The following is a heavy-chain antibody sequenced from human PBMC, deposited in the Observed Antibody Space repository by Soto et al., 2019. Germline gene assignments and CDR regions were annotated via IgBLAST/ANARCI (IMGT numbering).Heavy chain of an antibody. Sequence: SETLSLTCAVSGGSVSSTNWWSWVRQSPGKGLEWIGDIYHIGSTNYNPSLRGRVTISVDKSNNQFSLTLKYVTAADTAVYYCATLPLRIEVTVLPIPTWGQGTLVTVSS. CDR1: GGSVSSTNW. V-gene: IGHV4-4*02. D-gene: IGHD2-15*01. J-gene: IGHJ5*02. CDR2: IYHIGST. CDR3: ATLPLRIEVTVLPIPT.